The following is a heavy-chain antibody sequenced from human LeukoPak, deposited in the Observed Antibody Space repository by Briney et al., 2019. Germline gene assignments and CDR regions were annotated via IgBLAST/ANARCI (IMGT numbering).Heavy chain of an antibody. CDR1: GVSVSTSH. Sequence: PSETLCLTCNVSGVSVSTSHWNWIRQRPGKGLEWIGCLSYTGKTDYNPSLKSRVSISLGSSNNHFSLKLTSVTAADTAVYYYSEGYFDPFDHWGQGILVTVSS. J-gene: IGHJ4*02. CDR2: LSYTGKT. CDR3: SEGYFDPFDH. V-gene: IGHV4-59*02. D-gene: IGHD2/OR15-2a*01.